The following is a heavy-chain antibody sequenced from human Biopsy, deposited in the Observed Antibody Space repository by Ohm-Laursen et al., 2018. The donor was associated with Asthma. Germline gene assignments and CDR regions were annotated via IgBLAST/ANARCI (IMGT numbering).Heavy chain of an antibody. V-gene: IGHV4-30-4*08. Sequence: SQTLSLTCTISGFSMDTNSYFWGWIRQPPGKGLEWFGFIHYSGSTSYNPSLKGGVTISVDTSKNQFSLKLSSVTAADTAVYYCARASVAASSNWFDPWGQGTLVTVSS. D-gene: IGHD6-19*01. CDR2: IHYSGST. CDR1: GFSMDTNSYF. CDR3: ARASVAASSNWFDP. J-gene: IGHJ5*02.